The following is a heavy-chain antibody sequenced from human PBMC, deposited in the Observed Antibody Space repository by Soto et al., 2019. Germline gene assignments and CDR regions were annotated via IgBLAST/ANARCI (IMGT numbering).Heavy chain of an antibody. Sequence: PSETLSLTCALSGASISSSNWWSWVRHPPGKGLEWIGDIYHDGSTNRNPSLKSRATISVDKSKNQFSLRLTSVTAADTAVYYCARHYYYANHYYYAMDVWGQGTTVTVSS. J-gene: IGHJ6*02. V-gene: IGHV4-4*02. CDR3: ARHYYYANHYYYAMDV. CDR1: GASISSSNW. D-gene: IGHD3-22*01. CDR2: IYHDGST.